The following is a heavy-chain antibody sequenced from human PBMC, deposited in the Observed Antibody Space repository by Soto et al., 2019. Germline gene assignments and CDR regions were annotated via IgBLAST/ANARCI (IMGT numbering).Heavy chain of an antibody. Sequence: EVPLLESGGALVQPGGSLTLSCAASGFSFSDYAMSWVRQAPGKGLEWVSSISRTGDSAYYADSVKGRFAISRDRSKNRLSLQMNSLRVEDTAVYYCAKGPDGSGYYHNWFDSWGQGTLITVSS. CDR1: GFSFSDYA. V-gene: IGHV3-23*01. CDR3: AKGPDGSGYYHNWFDS. CDR2: ISRTGDSA. D-gene: IGHD3-22*01. J-gene: IGHJ5*01.